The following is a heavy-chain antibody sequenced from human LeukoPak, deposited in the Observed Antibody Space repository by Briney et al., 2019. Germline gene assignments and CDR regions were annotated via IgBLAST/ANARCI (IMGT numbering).Heavy chain of an antibody. D-gene: IGHD2-2*01. CDR3: ARGPDIVVVPARAPFDY. Sequence: SETLSLTCTVSGGSISSHYWSWIRQPPGKGLEWIGYIYYSGSTNYNPSLKSRVTISVDTSKNQFSLKLSSVTAADTAVYYCARGPDIVVVPARAPFDYWGQGTLVTVSS. CDR1: GGSISSHY. V-gene: IGHV4-59*11. J-gene: IGHJ4*02. CDR2: IYYSGST.